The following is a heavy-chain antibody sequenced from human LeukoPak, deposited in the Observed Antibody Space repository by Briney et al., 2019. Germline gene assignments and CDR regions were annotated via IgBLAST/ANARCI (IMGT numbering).Heavy chain of an antibody. CDR2: IYYSGST. Sequence: SETLSLTCTVSGGSISSYYWNWIRQPPGKGLEWIGYIYYSGSTNYNPSLKSRGTISVDTSKNQFSLKLSSVTAADTAVYYCARGGWYPESFQHWGQGALVTVSS. CDR1: GGSISSYY. J-gene: IGHJ1*01. CDR3: ARGGWYPESFQH. V-gene: IGHV4-59*01. D-gene: IGHD6-19*01.